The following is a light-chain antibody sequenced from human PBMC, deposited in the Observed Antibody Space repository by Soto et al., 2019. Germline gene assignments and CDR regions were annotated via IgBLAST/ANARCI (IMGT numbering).Light chain of an antibody. CDR3: QQANSFPIT. V-gene: IGKV1-12*01. Sequence: DIQMTQSPSSVSASVGDRVTITCRASQGISSWLAWYQKKPGKAPNLLIYAASSLQSGVPSRFSGSESGTDFTLTISSLQPEDCAIYFCQQANSFPITFGRGTRLENK. CDR2: AAS. J-gene: IGKJ5*01. CDR1: QGISSW.